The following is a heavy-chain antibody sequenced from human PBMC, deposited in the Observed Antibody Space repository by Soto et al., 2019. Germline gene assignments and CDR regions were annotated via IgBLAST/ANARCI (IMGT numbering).Heavy chain of an antibody. CDR3: ARDGGPDYDYIWGSYRHTDY. J-gene: IGHJ4*02. Sequence: PGGSLRLSCAASGFTFSSYSMNWVRQAPGKGLEWVSYISSSSSTIYYTDSVKGRFTISRDNAKNSLYLQMNSLRAKDTAVYYCARDGGPDYDYIWGSYRHTDYWGQGTLVTVSS. D-gene: IGHD3-16*02. CDR2: ISSSSSTI. V-gene: IGHV3-48*01. CDR1: GFTFSSYS.